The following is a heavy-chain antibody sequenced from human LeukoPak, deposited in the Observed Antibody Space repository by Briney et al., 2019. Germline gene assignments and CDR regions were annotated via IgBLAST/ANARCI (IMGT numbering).Heavy chain of an antibody. D-gene: IGHD6-13*01. Sequence: ASVKVSCKASGYTFTGYYMHWVRQAPGQGLEWMGRINPNSGGTNYAQKFQGRVTMTRDTSISTAYMELSRLRSDDTAVYYCASEIAAAVGGFDYWGQGTLVTVSS. CDR1: GYTFTGYY. V-gene: IGHV1-2*06. CDR3: ASEIAAAVGGFDY. CDR2: INPNSGGT. J-gene: IGHJ4*02.